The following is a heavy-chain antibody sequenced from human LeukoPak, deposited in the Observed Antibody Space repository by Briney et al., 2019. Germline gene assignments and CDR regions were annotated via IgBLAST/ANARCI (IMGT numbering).Heavy chain of an antibody. CDR2: IYSGGST. Sequence: GSLRLSCAASGFTVSSNYMSWVRQAPGKGLEWVSVIYSGGSTYYADSVKGRFTISRDNSKNTLYLQMNSLRAEDTAVYYCARLQGDSGWYYFDYWGQGTLVTVSS. D-gene: IGHD6-19*01. CDR1: GFTVSSNY. V-gene: IGHV3-53*01. J-gene: IGHJ4*02. CDR3: ARLQGDSGWYYFDY.